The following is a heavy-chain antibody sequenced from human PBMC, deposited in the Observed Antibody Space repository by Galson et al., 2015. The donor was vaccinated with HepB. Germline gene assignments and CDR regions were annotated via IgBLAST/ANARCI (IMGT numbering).Heavy chain of an antibody. V-gene: IGHV3-30-3*01. J-gene: IGHJ6*03. Sequence: SLRLSCAASGFTASSCAIYWVRQAPGKGLEWVAVISYDGSNVYYADSVKGRFTISRDNSRSTVYLEMNSPRGEDTAVYYCARDFGPGYCSRTSYYYFYMDVWGIGTTVTVSS. CDR1: GFTASSCA. D-gene: IGHD2-2*01. CDR2: ISYDGSNV. CDR3: ARDFGPGYCSRTSYYYFYMDV.